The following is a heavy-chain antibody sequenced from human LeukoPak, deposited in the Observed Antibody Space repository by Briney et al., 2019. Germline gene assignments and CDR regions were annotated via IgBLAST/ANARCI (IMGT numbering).Heavy chain of an antibody. CDR3: ARDPTVTTKFDP. Sequence: ASVKVSCKASGYTFTGYYMHWVRQAPGQGLEWMGWINPNSGGTNYAQKFQGRVTMTRDTSTSTAYMELSRLRSDDTAVYYCARDPTVTTKFDPWGQGTLVTVSS. V-gene: IGHV1-2*02. CDR2: INPNSGGT. J-gene: IGHJ5*02. CDR1: GYTFTGYY. D-gene: IGHD4-17*01.